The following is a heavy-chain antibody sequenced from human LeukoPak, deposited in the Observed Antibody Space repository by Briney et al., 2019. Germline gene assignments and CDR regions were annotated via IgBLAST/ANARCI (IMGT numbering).Heavy chain of an antibody. D-gene: IGHD1-26*01. CDR3: AREVVGAHDY. CDR1: GFTFSSYG. V-gene: IGHV3-33*01. Sequence: GGSLRLSCAASGFTFSSYGMRWVRQAPGKGLEWVAVIWYDGSNKYYADSVKGRFAISRDNSKNTLYLQMNSLRAEDTAVYYCAREVVGAHDYWGQGTLVTVSS. CDR2: IWYDGSNK. J-gene: IGHJ4*02.